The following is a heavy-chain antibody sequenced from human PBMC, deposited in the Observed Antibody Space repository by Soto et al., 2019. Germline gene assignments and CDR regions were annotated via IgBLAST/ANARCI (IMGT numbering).Heavy chain of an antibody. D-gene: IGHD3-16*01. CDR1: GFTFSSYS. V-gene: IGHV3-21*01. Sequence: GGSLRLSCAASGFTFSSYSLNWVRQAPGKGLEWVSSISGGGRDIKYGDSVKGRFIISRDNAMDSLHLQMYSLRADDTALYFCATRLEVQLGYYGMDVWGPGTTVTVSS. J-gene: IGHJ6*02. CDR2: ISGGGRDI. CDR3: ATRLEVQLGYYGMDV.